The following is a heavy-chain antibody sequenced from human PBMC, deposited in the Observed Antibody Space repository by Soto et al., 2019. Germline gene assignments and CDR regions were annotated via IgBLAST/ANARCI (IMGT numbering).Heavy chain of an antibody. D-gene: IGHD2-15*01. CDR1: GFTFSSYT. V-gene: IGHV3-21*04. CDR2: ISSSSSYI. CDR3: ARVFCSGGSCPHY. J-gene: IGHJ4*02. Sequence: GGSLSVPCAASGFTFSSYTMKWVLQAPGKGLEWVSSISSSSSYIYYADSLKGRFTISRDNAKNSRYLQMKSLRAEGSAWDYCARVFCSGGSCPHYGGQGTLVPVSS.